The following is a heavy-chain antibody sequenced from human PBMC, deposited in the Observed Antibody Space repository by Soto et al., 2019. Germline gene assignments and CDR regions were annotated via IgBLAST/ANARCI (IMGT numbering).Heavy chain of an antibody. Sequence: GASLKVSCKASGCTFTSYGISWVRQAPGQGLEWMGWISAYNGNTNYAQKLQGRVTMTPDTSTSTAYMELRSLRSDDTAVYYCARVALGLYGDYVDYYYGMDVWGQGTTVTVSS. CDR2: ISAYNGNT. CDR1: GCTFTSYG. CDR3: ARVALGLYGDYVDYYYGMDV. J-gene: IGHJ6*02. V-gene: IGHV1-18*01. D-gene: IGHD4-17*01.